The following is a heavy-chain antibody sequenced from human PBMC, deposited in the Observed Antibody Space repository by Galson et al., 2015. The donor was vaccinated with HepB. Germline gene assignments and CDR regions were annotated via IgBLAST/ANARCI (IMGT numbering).Heavy chain of an antibody. D-gene: IGHD6-19*01. CDR2: ISGSGGST. J-gene: IGHJ4*02. V-gene: IGHV3-23*01. CDR1: GFTFSSYA. Sequence: SLRLSCAASGFTFSSYAMSWVRQAPGKGLEWVSAISGSGGSTYYADSVKGRFTISRDNSKNTLYLQMNSLRAEDTAVYYCAKAGYSSGWYCYFDYWGQGTLVTVSS. CDR3: AKAGYSSGWYCYFDY.